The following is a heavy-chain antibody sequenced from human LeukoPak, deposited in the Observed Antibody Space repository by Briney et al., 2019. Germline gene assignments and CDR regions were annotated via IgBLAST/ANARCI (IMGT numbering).Heavy chain of an antibody. V-gene: IGHV3-11*01. CDR2: ISSGGSTV. CDR3: AKEVPMVRGVKYFDY. CDR1: GFTFRDHY. D-gene: IGHD3-10*01. J-gene: IGHJ4*02. Sequence: GGSLRLSCAASGFTFRDHYMSWIRQAPGKGLEWVSNISSGGSTVYYADSVKGRFTNSRDNAKNSLSLQMNSLRAEDTAVYYCAKEVPMVRGVKYFDYWGQGTLVTVSS.